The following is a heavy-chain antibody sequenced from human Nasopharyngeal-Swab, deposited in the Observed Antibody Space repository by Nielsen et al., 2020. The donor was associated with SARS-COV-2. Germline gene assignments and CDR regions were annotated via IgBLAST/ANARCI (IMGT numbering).Heavy chain of an antibody. D-gene: IGHD3-10*01. CDR3: ARDVGGSGSN. CDR1: GFTFRRYW. CDR2: LDEDGTIT. Sequence: GGSLRLSCVASGFTFRRYWMHWVRQAPGKGLEWVARLDEDGTITNHADSVKGRFTISRENAENTLYLQMNSLRVEDTAVYYCARDVGGSGSNWGQGTLVTVSS. J-gene: IGHJ4*02. V-gene: IGHV3-74*01.